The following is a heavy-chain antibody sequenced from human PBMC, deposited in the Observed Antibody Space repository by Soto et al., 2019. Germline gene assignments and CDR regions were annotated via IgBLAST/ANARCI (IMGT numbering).Heavy chain of an antibody. D-gene: IGHD5-18*01. Sequence: QVQLQESGPGLVKPSETLSLTCTVSGDSISRYYWSWVRQSPGKGLEWIGYIYYDGSTNYNPSLKSRVTMSVDASTTQCSLKRSSVTAADKAVYYCARGGGLNGDTRARFDFWGQGTLVTVSS. J-gene: IGHJ4*02. V-gene: IGHV4-59*01. CDR1: GDSISRYY. CDR2: IYYDGST. CDR3: ARGGGLNGDTRARFDF.